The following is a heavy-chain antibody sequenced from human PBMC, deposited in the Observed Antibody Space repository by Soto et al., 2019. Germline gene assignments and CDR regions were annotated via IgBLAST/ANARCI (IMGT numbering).Heavy chain of an antibody. V-gene: IGHV5-51*03. Sequence: EVQLVQSGAEVKEPGESLKISCKGSGYSFTNYWIGWVRQMSGKGLEWMAIIYPGDSGTRYSPSFQGQVTISADKSINAYYRXGSSLKASDTAMYYCARMGFSGGGYLSYYYYGMDVWGQGTTVTVSS. J-gene: IGHJ6*02. CDR1: GYSFTNYW. CDR2: IYPGDSGT. D-gene: IGHD2-15*01. CDR3: ARMGFSGGGYLSYYYYGMDV.